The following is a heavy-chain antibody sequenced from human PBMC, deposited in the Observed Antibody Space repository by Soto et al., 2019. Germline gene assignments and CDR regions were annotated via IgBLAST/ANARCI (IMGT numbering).Heavy chain of an antibody. Sequence: PGGSLRLSCAASGFTFSSYSMNWVRQAPGKGLEWVSSISSSSSYIYYADSVKGRFTISRDNAKNSLYLQMNSLRAEDTAVYYCARELWFGELLYGGVSDYWGQGTLVTVSS. CDR1: GFTFSSYS. D-gene: IGHD3-10*01. V-gene: IGHV3-21*01. CDR2: ISSSSSYI. CDR3: ARELWFGELLYGGVSDY. J-gene: IGHJ4*02.